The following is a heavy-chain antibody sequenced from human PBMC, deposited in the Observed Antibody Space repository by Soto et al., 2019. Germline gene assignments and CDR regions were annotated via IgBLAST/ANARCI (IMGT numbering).Heavy chain of an antibody. D-gene: IGHD4-17*01. CDR2: ISGSGGNK. V-gene: IGHV3-23*01. CDR3: ARDKDYGGDAFDI. Sequence: GSLRLSCAASGFTFSSYAMSWVRQAPGKGLEWVSAISGSGGNKYYADSVKGRFTISRDNSKNTLYLQMNSLRAEDTAVYYCARDKDYGGDAFDIWGQGTMVTVS. J-gene: IGHJ3*02. CDR1: GFTFSSYA.